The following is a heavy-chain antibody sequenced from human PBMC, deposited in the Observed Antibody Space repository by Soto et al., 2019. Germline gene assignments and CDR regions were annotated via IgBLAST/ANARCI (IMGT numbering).Heavy chain of an antibody. V-gene: IGHV3-48*02. D-gene: IGHD2-21*02. Sequence: EVQLVESGGGLVQPGGSLRLSCAASGFSFTTFGMVWVRQAPGSGLEWVSYILGSGEIYYADSVEGRFSISRDNAKKLVYLQMNSLRDEDTAVYYCARDWTASFDLWGQGTMVSVSS. CDR1: GFSFTTFG. CDR2: ILGSGEI. J-gene: IGHJ3*01. CDR3: ARDWTASFDL.